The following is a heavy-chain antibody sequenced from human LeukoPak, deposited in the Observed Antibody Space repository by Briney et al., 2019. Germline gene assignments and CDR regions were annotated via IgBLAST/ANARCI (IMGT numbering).Heavy chain of an antibody. CDR3: ARDSRYYYGSGSYSY. D-gene: IGHD3-10*01. CDR1: GFTFDDYG. Sequence: GSLRLSCAASGFTFDDYGMSWVRQAPGKGLEWVSGINWNGGSTGYADSVKGRFTISRDNAKNSLYLQMNSLRAEDTALYYCARDSRYYYGSGSYSYWGQGTLVTVSS. V-gene: IGHV3-20*04. CDR2: INWNGGST. J-gene: IGHJ4*02.